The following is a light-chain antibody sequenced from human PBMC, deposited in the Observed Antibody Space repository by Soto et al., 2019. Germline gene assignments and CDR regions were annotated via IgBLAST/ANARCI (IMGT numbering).Light chain of an antibody. CDR2: GAS. Sequence: ENVLTQSPGTLSLSPGERATLSCRASQSVSNNYLAWYQRKPGQAPRPLIYGASSRVPGIPDRFSGGGSGTDFTLPISRLEPEDFAVYYCQQYGSIPWTFGQGTKVEIK. CDR3: QQYGSIPWT. J-gene: IGKJ1*01. CDR1: QSVSNNY. V-gene: IGKV3-20*01.